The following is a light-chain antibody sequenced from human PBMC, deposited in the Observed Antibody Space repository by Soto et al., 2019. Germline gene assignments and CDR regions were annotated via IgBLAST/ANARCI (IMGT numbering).Light chain of an antibody. CDR3: MSYACGNRFV. V-gene: IGLV2-8*01. CDR2: QVT. J-gene: IGLJ1*01. CDR1: INDVGGYNY. Sequence: QSALTQPPSASGSPGQSVTISCAGTINDVGGYNYVSWYQQHPGKVPQLMIYQVTKRPSGVPDRFSASKSDTTASLTISGRQAEDEGDYYCMSYACGNRFVFGTGTKVTVL.